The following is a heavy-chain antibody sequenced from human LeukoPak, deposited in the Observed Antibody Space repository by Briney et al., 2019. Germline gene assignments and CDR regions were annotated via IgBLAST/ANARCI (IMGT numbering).Heavy chain of an antibody. Sequence: SVKVSCKASGGTFRSYAISWVRQAPGQGLEWMGGNIPIFGTANYAQKFQGRVTITTDESTSTAYMELSSLRSEDTAVYYCARGLEAGYYYYMDVWGKGTTVTVSS. D-gene: IGHD1-1*01. V-gene: IGHV1-69*05. CDR1: GGTFRSYA. CDR2: NIPIFGTA. CDR3: ARGLEAGYYYYMDV. J-gene: IGHJ6*03.